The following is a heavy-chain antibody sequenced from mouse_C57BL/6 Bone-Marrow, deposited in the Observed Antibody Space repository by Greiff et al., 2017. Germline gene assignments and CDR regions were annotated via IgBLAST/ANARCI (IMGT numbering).Heavy chain of an antibody. Sequence: EVHLVESGGGLVKPGGSLKLSCAASGFTFSSYAMSWVRQTPEKRLEWVATISDGGSYTYYPDNVKGRFTISRDNAKNNLYLQMSHLKSEDTAMXYCARWGPYYAMDYWGQGTSVTVSS. V-gene: IGHV5-4*01. J-gene: IGHJ4*01. CDR3: ARWGPYYAMDY. CDR1: GFTFSSYA. CDR2: ISDGGSYT.